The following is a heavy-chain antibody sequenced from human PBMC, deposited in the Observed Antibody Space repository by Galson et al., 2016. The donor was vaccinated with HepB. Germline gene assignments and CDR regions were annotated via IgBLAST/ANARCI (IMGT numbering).Heavy chain of an antibody. J-gene: IGHJ4*02. CDR2: ITGSSDAI. Sequence: SLRLSCAASGFTFSTYAMSWVRQAPGKGLEWVSGITGSSDAIYYADSVKSRFTISRDNSKNALYLQMNSLRAEDTAVYYCATRLSAPANWGQGAQVTVSS. CDR1: GFTFSTYA. D-gene: IGHD2-2*01. CDR3: ATRLSAPAN. V-gene: IGHV3-23*01.